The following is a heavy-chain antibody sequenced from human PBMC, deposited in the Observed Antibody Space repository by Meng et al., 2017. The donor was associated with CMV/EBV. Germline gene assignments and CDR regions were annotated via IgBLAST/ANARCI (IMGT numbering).Heavy chain of an antibody. CDR1: GFTFSNAW. CDR2: IKSKTDGGTT. D-gene: IGHD3-3*02. CDR3: TTDQPFWSGYTYYFDY. J-gene: IGHJ4*02. V-gene: IGHV3-15*01. Sequence: GGSLRLSCAASGFTFSNAWMSWVRQAPGKGLEWVGRIKSKTDGGTTDYAAPVKGRFTISRDDSKSTLYLQMNSLKTEDTAVYYCTTDQPFWSGYTYYFDYWGQGTLVTVSS.